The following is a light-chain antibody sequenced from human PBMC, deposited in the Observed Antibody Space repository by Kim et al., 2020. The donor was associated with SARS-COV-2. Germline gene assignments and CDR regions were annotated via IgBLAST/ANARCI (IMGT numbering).Light chain of an antibody. Sequence: RVTSSCTGHRSNIGANYDVHWYQQLPGTSPKPLIYGNTNRPSGVPDRFSGSKSGSSASLAITGLQAEDEADYFCQSYDSSLTGSVFGGGTQLTVL. CDR2: GNT. CDR1: RSNIGANYD. V-gene: IGLV1-40*01. CDR3: QSYDSSLTGSV. J-gene: IGLJ3*02.